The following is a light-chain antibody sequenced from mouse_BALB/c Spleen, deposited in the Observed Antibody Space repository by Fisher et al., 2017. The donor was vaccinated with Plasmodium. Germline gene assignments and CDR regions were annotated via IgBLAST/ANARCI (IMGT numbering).Light chain of an antibody. Sequence: DIVMTQTPATLSVTPGDRVSLSCRASQSISNYLHWYQQKSHESPRPLIMYASQSISGIPSRFSGIGTGTDFTLSINSVETEDFGVYFCQQSNSWPLTFGAGTKLELK. CDR1: QSISNY. CDR3: QQSNSWPLT. V-gene: IGKV5-45*01. J-gene: IGKJ5*01. CDR2: YAS.